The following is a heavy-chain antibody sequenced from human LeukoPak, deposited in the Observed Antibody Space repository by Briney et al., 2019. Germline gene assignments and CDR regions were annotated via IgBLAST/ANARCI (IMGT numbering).Heavy chain of an antibody. CDR2: INHSGST. J-gene: IGHJ4*02. V-gene: IGHV4-34*01. Sequence: SETLSLTCAVYGGSFSGYYWSWIRQPPGKGLEWIGEINHSGSTNYNPSLKSRVTISVDTSKNQFSLKLSSVTAADTAVYYCARLTNPDYWGQGTLVTVSS. CDR3: ARLTNPDY. D-gene: IGHD2-8*01. CDR1: GGSFSGYY.